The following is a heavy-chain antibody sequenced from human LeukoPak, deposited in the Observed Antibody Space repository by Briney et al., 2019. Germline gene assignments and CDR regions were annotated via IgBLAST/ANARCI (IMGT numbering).Heavy chain of an antibody. Sequence: GASVKVSCKASGYTFTTYHMNWVRQAPGQGLEWMGTISPSAGNTNYAQSFRGRVTMTRDTSTSTVCMELTSLTSEDTAVYYCVREASGGYFDYWGQGTQVTVSS. D-gene: IGHD3-16*01. CDR3: VREASGGYFDY. CDR2: ISPSAGNT. V-gene: IGHV1-46*01. CDR1: GYTFTTYH. J-gene: IGHJ4*02.